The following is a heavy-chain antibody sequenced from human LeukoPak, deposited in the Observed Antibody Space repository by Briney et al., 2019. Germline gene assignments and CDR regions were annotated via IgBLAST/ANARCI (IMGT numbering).Heavy chain of an antibody. D-gene: IGHD5-24*01. V-gene: IGHV3-48*03. CDR2: IDSSGSTI. CDR3: ARTKEMATISYFDP. CDR1: GFTFSSYE. J-gene: IGHJ4*02. Sequence: WGSLRLSCAASGFTFSSYEMNWVRQAPGKGLEWVSYIDSSGSTIHYADSVKGRFTISRDNAKNSMYLQMNSLRAEDTAVYYCARTKEMATISYFDPWGQGTLVTVSS.